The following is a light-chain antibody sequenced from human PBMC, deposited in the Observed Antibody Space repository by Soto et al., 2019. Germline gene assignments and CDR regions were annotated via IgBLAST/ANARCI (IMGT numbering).Light chain of an antibody. V-gene: IGKV1-33*01. J-gene: IGKJ5*01. CDR1: QNIYNY. CDR3: QQYDNLPVT. Sequence: EIQMTQSPSSLSVSVGDRVTITCQASQNIYNYLNWYQQKPGKAPKLLIYDASNLATGVPARFSGSGSGTDFTFTISSLQPGDIATYYCQQYDNLPVTFGLGTRLEIK. CDR2: DAS.